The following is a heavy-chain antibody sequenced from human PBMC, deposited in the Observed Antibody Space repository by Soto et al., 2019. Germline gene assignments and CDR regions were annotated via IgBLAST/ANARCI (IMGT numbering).Heavy chain of an antibody. CDR1: GFTFSSYW. V-gene: IGHV3-21*01. D-gene: IGHD3-22*01. CDR3: ARVHYYDSSAYYL. CDR2: ISSSSSYI. J-gene: IGHJ4*02. Sequence: EVQLVESGGGLVQPGGSLRLSCAASGFTFSSYWMSWVRQAPGKGLEWVSSISSSSSYIYYADSVKGRFTISRDNANNSLYLQMSSLRAEDTAVYYCARVHYYDSSAYYLWGQGTLVTVSS.